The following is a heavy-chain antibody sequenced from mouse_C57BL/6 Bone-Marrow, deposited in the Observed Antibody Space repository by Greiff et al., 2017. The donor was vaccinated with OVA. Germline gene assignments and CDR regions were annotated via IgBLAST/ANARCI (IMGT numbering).Heavy chain of an antibody. CDR3: SRGYYYGSSVDY. Sequence: QVQLQQSGAELVRPGASVTLSCKASGYTFTDYEMHWVKQTPVHGLEWIGAIDPETGGTAYNQKFKGKAILTADKSSSSAYMELRRLTSEDSAVYCCSRGYYYGSSVDYWGQGTTLTVSS. CDR2: IDPETGGT. J-gene: IGHJ2*01. CDR1: GYTFTDYE. D-gene: IGHD1-1*01. V-gene: IGHV1-15*01.